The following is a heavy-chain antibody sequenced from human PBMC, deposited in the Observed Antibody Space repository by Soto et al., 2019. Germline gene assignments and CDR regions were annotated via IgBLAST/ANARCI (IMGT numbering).Heavy chain of an antibody. CDR2: IIPIFGTA. J-gene: IGHJ6*02. Sequence: SVKVSCKASGGTFSSYAISWVRQAPGQGLKWMGGIIPIFGTANYAQKLQGRVTITADESTSTAYMELSSLRSEDTVLYYCARHVPAAGYYYGMDVWGQGATVTVSS. D-gene: IGHD2-2*01. CDR1: GGTFSSYA. CDR3: ARHVPAAGYYYGMDV. V-gene: IGHV1-69*13.